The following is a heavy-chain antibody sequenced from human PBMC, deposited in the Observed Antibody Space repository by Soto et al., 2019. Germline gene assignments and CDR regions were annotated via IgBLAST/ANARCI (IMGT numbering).Heavy chain of an antibody. CDR3: ARGAAAGSGVDY. CDR1: GYTFTSHD. Sequence: ASVKVSCKASGYTFTSHDINWVRQATGQGLEWMGWMNPNSGNTGYAQKFQGRVTMTRNTSISTAYMELSSLRSEDTAVYFCARGAAAGSGVDYWGQGTLVTVSS. D-gene: IGHD6-13*01. CDR2: MNPNSGNT. J-gene: IGHJ4*02. V-gene: IGHV1-8*01.